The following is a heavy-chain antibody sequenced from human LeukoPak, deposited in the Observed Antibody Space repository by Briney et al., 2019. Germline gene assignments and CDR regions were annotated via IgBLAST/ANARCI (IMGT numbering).Heavy chain of an antibody. CDR2: IYHSGST. CDR1: GYSISSGYY. Sequence: SETLSLTCAVSGYSISSGYYWGWIRQPPGKGLEWIGSIYHSGSTYYNPSLKSRVTISVDTSKNQFSLKLSSVTDADTAVYYCARSLQWFDPWGQGTLVTVSS. V-gene: IGHV4-38-2*01. J-gene: IGHJ5*02. CDR3: ARSLQWFDP.